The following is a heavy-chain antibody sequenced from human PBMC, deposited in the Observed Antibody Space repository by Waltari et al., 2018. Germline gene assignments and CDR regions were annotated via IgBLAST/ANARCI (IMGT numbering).Heavy chain of an antibody. J-gene: IGHJ4*02. CDR2: SYYSGST. V-gene: IGHV4-39*01. CDR3: ARRKRIAAAGLDY. D-gene: IGHD6-13*01. CDR1: GGSISSSSYY. Sequence: QLQLQESGPGLVKPSETLSLTCTVSGGSISSSSYYWGWIRQPPGKGLEWIGSSYYSGSTYYNPSLKSRVTISVDTSKNQFSLKLSSVTAADTAVYYCARRKRIAAAGLDYWGQGTLVTVSS.